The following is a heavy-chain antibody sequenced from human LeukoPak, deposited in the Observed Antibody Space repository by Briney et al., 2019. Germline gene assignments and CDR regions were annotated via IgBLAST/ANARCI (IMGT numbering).Heavy chain of an antibody. CDR3: ARHVQAAAALDY. CDR2: IYHSGST. Sequence: SGTLSLTCAVSGYSISSGYYWGWIRQPPGKGLEWIGSIYHSGSTYYNPSLESRVTISVDTSKNQFSLKLNSVTAADTAVYYCARHVQAAAALDYWGQGTLVTVSS. D-gene: IGHD6-13*01. V-gene: IGHV4-38-2*01. CDR1: GYSISSGYY. J-gene: IGHJ4*02.